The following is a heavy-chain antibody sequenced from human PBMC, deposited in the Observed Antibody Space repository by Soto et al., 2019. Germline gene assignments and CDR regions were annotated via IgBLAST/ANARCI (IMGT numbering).Heavy chain of an antibody. V-gene: IGHV4-30-4*01. CDR2: IYYSGST. D-gene: IGHD3-22*01. Sequence: PSETLSLTCTVSGGSISSGDYYWSWIRQPPGKGLEWIGYIYYSGSTYYNPSPKSRVTISVDTSKNQFSLKLSSVTAADTAVYYCARDTYYYDSSGYSDYYYGMDVWGQGTTVT. CDR3: ARDTYYYDSSGYSDYYYGMDV. J-gene: IGHJ6*02. CDR1: GGSISSGDYY.